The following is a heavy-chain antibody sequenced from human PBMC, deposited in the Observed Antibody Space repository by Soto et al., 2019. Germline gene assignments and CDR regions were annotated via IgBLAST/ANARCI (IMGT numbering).Heavy chain of an antibody. CDR2: IYYSGST. D-gene: IGHD2-2*01. Sequence: QVQLQESGPGLVKPSQTLSLTCTVSGGSISSGGYYWSWIRQHPGKGLEWIGYIYYSGSTYYNPSLKSRVTKSIDTSKNQFSLQLSSVTAADTAVYSCATRLDCSSTSRPGLGWFDPWGQGTLVTVSP. J-gene: IGHJ5*02. CDR1: GGSISSGGYY. V-gene: IGHV4-31*03. CDR3: ATRLDCSSTSRPGLGWFDP.